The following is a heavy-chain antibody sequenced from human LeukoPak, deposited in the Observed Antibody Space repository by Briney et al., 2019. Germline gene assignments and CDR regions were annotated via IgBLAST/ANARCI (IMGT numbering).Heavy chain of an antibody. V-gene: IGHV3-20*04. D-gene: IGHD1-26*01. J-gene: IGHJ4*02. Sequence: GGSLRLSCAASGFSFDDYGLTWVRQAPGKGLEWVSGINWNGDSTDYADSVKGRFTISRDNAKNSLYLQMNSLRDEDTAVYYCARTSISSGRYSGFDYWGQGTLVTVSS. CDR1: GFSFDDYG. CDR3: ARTSISSGRYSGFDY. CDR2: INWNGDST.